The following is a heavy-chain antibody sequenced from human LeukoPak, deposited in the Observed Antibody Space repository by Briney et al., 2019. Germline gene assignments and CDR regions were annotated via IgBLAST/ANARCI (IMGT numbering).Heavy chain of an antibody. V-gene: IGHV5-51*01. J-gene: IGHJ4*02. CDR3: ARVRGSSGYGADFDS. Sequence: GESLKISCKGSGYSFTNYWIAWVRQMPGKGLEWTGIIYPDDSDTRYSPSFQGQVTISADKSISTAYLQWSSLTASDTAVYYCARVRGSSGYGADFDSWGQGTLVTVSP. CDR2: IYPDDSDT. D-gene: IGHD3-22*01. CDR1: GYSFTNYW.